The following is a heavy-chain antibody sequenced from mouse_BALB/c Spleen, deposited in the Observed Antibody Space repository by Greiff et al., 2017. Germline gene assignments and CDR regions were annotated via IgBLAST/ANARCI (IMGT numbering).Heavy chain of an antibody. D-gene: IGHD2-4*01. J-gene: IGHJ3*01. CDR2: ISYDGSN. CDR1: GSSITSGYY. V-gene: IGHV3-6*02. CDR3: ARDDYDEVAY. Sequence: EVQLQESGPGLVKPSQSLSLTCSVTGSSITSGYYWNWIRQFPGNKLEWMGYISYDGSNNYNPSLKNRISITRDTSKNQFFLKLNSVTTEDTATYYCARDDYDEVAYWGQGTLVTVSA.